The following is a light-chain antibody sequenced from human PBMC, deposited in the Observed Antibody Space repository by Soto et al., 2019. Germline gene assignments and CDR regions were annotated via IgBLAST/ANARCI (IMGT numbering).Light chain of an antibody. CDR2: GAS. CDR3: QQYGASPYT. J-gene: IGKJ2*01. V-gene: IGKV3-20*01. CDR1: QIVSSSY. Sequence: EIVLTQSPGTLSLSPGERATLSCRASQIVSSSYLAWYQQKPGQAPRLLIYGASSRATGIPDRFSGSGSGTDFTLTIRRLEPEDFAVYYCQQYGASPYTFGQGTKLETK.